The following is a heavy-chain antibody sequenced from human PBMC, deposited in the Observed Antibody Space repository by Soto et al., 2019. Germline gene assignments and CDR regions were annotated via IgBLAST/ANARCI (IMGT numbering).Heavy chain of an antibody. J-gene: IGHJ5*02. D-gene: IGHD3-10*01. V-gene: IGHV4-34*01. Sequence: SETLSLICAFYGGSYSGYYWSWIRQPPGKGLEWIGEINHSGSTNYNPSLKSRVTISVDTSKNQFSLKLSSVTAADTAVYYCARDLGGLWFGELSCWFDPWGQGTLVTVS. CDR3: ARDLGGLWFGELSCWFDP. CDR1: GGSYSGYY. CDR2: INHSGST.